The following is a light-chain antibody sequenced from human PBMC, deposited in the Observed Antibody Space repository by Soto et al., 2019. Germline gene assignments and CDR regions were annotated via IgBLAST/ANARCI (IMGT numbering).Light chain of an antibody. CDR2: KAS. J-gene: IGKJ1*01. CDR3: QHYNSYSEA. CDR1: QTISSW. Sequence: DIQMTQSPSTLSGSVGDRVTITCRASQTISSWLAWYQKPGKAPKLLIYKASTLKSGVPSRFSGSGSGTEFTLTISSLQPDGFATYYCQHYNSYSEAFGQGTKVELK. V-gene: IGKV1-5*03.